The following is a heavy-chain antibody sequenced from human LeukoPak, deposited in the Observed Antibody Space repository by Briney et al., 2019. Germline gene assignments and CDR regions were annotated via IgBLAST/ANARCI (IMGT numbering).Heavy chain of an antibody. D-gene: IGHD3-3*01. CDR1: GFTFSDYY. CDR2: IRSSCITI. J-gene: IGHJ4*02. V-gene: IGHV3-11*01. Sequence: PGGSLRLSCASSGFTFSDYYMSWIRQAPGKGLELVSYIRSSCITIYYADSVKGRFTISRDNAKNSLYLQMNSLRAEDTAVYYCARGEDYDFWSGYSVYWGQGTLVTVSS. CDR3: ARGEDYDFWSGYSVY.